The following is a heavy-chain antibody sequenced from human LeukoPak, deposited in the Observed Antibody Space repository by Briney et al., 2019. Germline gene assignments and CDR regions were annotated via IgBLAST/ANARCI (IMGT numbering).Heavy chain of an antibody. D-gene: IGHD2-2*01. J-gene: IGHJ4*02. Sequence: SETLSLTCTVSGGSISSSSYYWGWIRQPPGKGLEWIGSIYYSGSTYYNPSLKSRVTISVDTSKNQFSLKLSSVTAADTAVYYCARLSRTYIVVVPAAMLWDYWGQGTLVTVSS. CDR2: IYYSGST. V-gene: IGHV4-39*01. CDR1: GGSISSSSYY. CDR3: ARLSRTYIVVVPAAMLWDY.